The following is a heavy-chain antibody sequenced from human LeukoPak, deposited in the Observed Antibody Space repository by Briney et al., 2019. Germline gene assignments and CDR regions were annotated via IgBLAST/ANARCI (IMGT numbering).Heavy chain of an antibody. D-gene: IGHD1-1*01. V-gene: IGHV1-2*02. CDR1: GYTFTGYY. Sequence: EASVKVSCKASGYTFTGYYMHWVRQAPGQGLEWMGWINPNGVGTRYAQKFQGRVTMTRDTSISTAYMELNRLRSDGTAVYYSVRDLGFTNGGDSDWGQGTLVTVSS. CDR2: INPNGVGT. CDR3: VRDLGFTNGGDSD. J-gene: IGHJ4*02.